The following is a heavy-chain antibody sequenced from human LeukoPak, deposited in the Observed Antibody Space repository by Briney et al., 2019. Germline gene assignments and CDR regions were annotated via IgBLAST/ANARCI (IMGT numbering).Heavy chain of an antibody. V-gene: IGHV1-24*01. CDR2: FDPEDGET. D-gene: IGHD2-21*02. J-gene: IGHJ4*02. CDR1: GYTLTELS. CDR3: ATGIAYCGGDCYPFDY. Sequence: ASVKVSCKVSGYTLTELSMHWVRQAPGKGLEWMGGFDPEDGETIYAQKFQGRVTMTEDTSTDTAYMELSSLRSEDTAVYYCATGIAYCGGDCYPFDYWGQGTLVTVSS.